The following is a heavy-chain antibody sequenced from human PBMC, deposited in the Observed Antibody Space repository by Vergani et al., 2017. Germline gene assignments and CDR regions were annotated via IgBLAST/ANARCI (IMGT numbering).Heavy chain of an antibody. D-gene: IGHD2-21*01. CDR3: ATAVWVRDYYYYYVDV. CDR2: MNTNSGNT. V-gene: IGHV1-8*01. CDR1: RYTFTSYD. J-gene: IGHJ6*03. Sequence: VQLVQSGAEVKKPGASVKVSCKASRYTFTSYDINWVRQATGQGLEWMGWMNTNSGNTGYAQKFQGRVTMTRNTSISTAYMELSSLRSEDTAVYYCATAVWVRDYYYYYVDVWGKGTTVTVSS.